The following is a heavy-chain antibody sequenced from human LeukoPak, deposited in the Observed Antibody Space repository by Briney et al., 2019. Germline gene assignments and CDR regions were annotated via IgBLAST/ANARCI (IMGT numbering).Heavy chain of an antibody. CDR2: IYYSGST. V-gene: IGHV4-59*01. CDR3: ARDRPGGSSLDY. CDR1: GGSISGYY. J-gene: IGHJ4*02. Sequence: PSETLSLTCTVSGGSISGYYWSWIRQPPGKGLEWIGYIYYSGSTNYNPSLKSRVTISVDTFKNQFSLKLSSVTAADTAVYYCARDRPGGSSLDYWGQGTLVTVSS. D-gene: IGHD6-13*01.